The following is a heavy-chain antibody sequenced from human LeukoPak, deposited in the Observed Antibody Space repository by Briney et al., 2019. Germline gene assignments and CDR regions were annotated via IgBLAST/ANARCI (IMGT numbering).Heavy chain of an antibody. CDR1: GYNFITYG. D-gene: IGHD3-9*01. Sequence: ASVKVSCKASGYNFITYGVTWVRQAPGQGLEWMGWISASNGNTHYAEKLQDRVTMTTETSTSTAYMELRSLRSDDTAVYYCARGGDRDILTGAFPNDYWGQGTLVIVSS. J-gene: IGHJ4*02. V-gene: IGHV1-18*01. CDR2: ISASNGNT. CDR3: ARGGDRDILTGAFPNDY.